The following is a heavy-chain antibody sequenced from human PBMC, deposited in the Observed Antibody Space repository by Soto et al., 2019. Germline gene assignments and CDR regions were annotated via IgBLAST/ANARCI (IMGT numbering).Heavy chain of an antibody. Sequence: SETLSLTCTVSGGSVSSGSYYWSWIRQPPGKGLEWIGYIYYRGNTDYNPSLKSRVTISLDTPKNQFSLKLTSVTAADTAVYYCARDKITGLFDYWGQGTLVTVSS. CDR1: GGSVSSGSYY. V-gene: IGHV4-61*01. J-gene: IGHJ4*02. D-gene: IGHD2-8*02. CDR3: ARDKITGLFDY. CDR2: IYYRGNT.